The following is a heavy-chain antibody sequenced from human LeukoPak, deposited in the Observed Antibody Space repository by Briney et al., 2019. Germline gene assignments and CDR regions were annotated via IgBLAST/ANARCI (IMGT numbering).Heavy chain of an antibody. CDR1: GGSISSYY. CDR3: ARDGCSSTSCYTGAFDI. D-gene: IGHD2-2*02. Sequence: SETLSLTCTVSGGSISSYYWSWIRQPAGKGLEWIGRIYTSGSTNYNPSLKSRVTISVDTSKNQFSLKLSSVTAADTAVYYCARDGCSSTSCYTGAFDIWGQGTMVTVSS. J-gene: IGHJ3*02. V-gene: IGHV4-4*07. CDR2: IYTSGST.